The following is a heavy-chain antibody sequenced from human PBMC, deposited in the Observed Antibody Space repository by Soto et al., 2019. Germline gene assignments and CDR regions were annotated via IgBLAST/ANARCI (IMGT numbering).Heavy chain of an antibody. V-gene: IGHV3-30*18. D-gene: IGHD1-26*01. CDR3: AKEEHSGSYFDY. Sequence: QVQLVESGGGVVQPGRSLRLSCAAPAFTFSTYGMHWVRQAPGKGLEWVARISYDGSEKVYADSVKGRFTISRDNSKDTLYLQMNSLRAEDTAVFYCAKEEHSGSYFDYWGQGTLVTVSS. CDR1: AFTFSTYG. CDR2: ISYDGSEK. J-gene: IGHJ4*02.